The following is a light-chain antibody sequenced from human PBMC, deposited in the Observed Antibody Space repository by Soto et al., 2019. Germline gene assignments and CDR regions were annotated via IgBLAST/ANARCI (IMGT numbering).Light chain of an antibody. J-gene: IGKJ5*01. CDR3: QQRHMWTIT. V-gene: IGKV3-11*01. CDR1: QSFRGL. CDR2: DEY. Sequence: EVVLTQSPVTRSLSPVERATLSCRASQSFRGLLALYQQKTGQAPRILIYDEYNRATGIPPSVSGSGSGTDLNLTISSLEPEDSAVDYGQQRHMWTITFGQGTRLEIK.